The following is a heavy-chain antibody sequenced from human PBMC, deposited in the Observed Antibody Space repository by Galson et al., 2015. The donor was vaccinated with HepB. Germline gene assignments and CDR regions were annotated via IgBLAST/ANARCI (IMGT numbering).Heavy chain of an antibody. D-gene: IGHD3-10*01. V-gene: IGHV3-15*07. J-gene: IGHJ4*02. CDR3: TTETGLLWFGEYYPCYFDY. CDR1: GFTFSNTW. Sequence: SLRLSCAASGFTFSNTWMNWVRQAPGKGLEWVGRIKSKTDGGTTDHAAPVKGRFTISRDDSKNTLYLQMNSLKTEDTAVYYCTTETGLLWFGEYYPCYFDYWGQGTLVTVSS. CDR2: IKSKTDGGTT.